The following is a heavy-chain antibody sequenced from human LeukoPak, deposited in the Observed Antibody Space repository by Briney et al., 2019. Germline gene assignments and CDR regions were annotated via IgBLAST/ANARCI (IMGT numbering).Heavy chain of an antibody. CDR2: ISSTSST. J-gene: IGHJ4*02. CDR3: AKDPYGGNSGRIDY. V-gene: IGHV3-23*01. D-gene: IGHD4-23*01. CDR1: GFTFTSYA. Sequence: GGSLRLSCAASGFTFTSYAMSWVRQGPGKGLEWVSAISSTSSTYYADSVKGRLTISRDNSKNTLYLQMNSLRAEDTAVYYCAKDPYGGNSGRIDYWGQGTLVTVSS.